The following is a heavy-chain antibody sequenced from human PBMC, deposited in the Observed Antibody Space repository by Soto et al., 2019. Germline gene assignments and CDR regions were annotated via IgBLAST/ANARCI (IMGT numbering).Heavy chain of an antibody. CDR1: GYTFTSYD. J-gene: IGHJ5*02. CDR2: MNPNSGNT. V-gene: IGHV1-8*01. D-gene: IGHD6-13*01. CDR3: ARHRYSSSGFDP. Sequence: ASVKVSCTASGYTFTSYDINWVRQDAGQGLEWMGWMNPNSGNTGYAQKFQGRVTISADKSISTAYLQWSSLKASDTAMYYCARHRYSSSGFDPWGQGTLVTVSS.